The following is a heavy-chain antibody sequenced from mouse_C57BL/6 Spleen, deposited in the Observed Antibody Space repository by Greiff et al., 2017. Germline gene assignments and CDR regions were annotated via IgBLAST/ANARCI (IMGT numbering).Heavy chain of an antibody. Sequence: EVKLVESGGGLVKPGGSLKLSCAASGFTFSSYTMSWVRQTPENRLEWVATISGGGGNTYYPDSVKGRFTISSDNAKNTLYLHISSLRSEDTSLYYCARRGPFDYWGQGTTLTVSS. CDR3: ARRGPFDY. CDR1: GFTFSSYT. V-gene: IGHV5-9*01. J-gene: IGHJ2*01. CDR2: ISGGGGNT.